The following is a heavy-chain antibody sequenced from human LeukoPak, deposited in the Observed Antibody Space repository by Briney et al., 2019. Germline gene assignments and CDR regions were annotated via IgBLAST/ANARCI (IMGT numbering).Heavy chain of an antibody. CDR3: ARDLSRWFGGLFG. CDR1: GYTFTGYY. Sequence: ASVKVSCKASGYTFTGYYMHWVRQAPGQGLEWMGWINPNSGGTNYAQKFQGRVTMTRDTSISIAYMELSRLRSDDTAVYYCARDLSRWFGGLFGWGQGTLVTVSS. V-gene: IGHV1-2*02. D-gene: IGHD3-10*01. J-gene: IGHJ4*02. CDR2: INPNSGGT.